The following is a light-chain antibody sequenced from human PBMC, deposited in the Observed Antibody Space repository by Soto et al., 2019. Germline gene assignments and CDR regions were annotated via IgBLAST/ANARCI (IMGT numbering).Light chain of an antibody. CDR1: QGIRSD. J-gene: IGKJ4*01. V-gene: IGKV1-17*01. Sequence: EIKMTQSPSSLSVSVGDRVTITCRASQGIRSDLGWYQQKPGKAPKRLIYAASSLQSGVPSRFSGSGFGTEFTLTISSLQPEDFATYYCLQHNTYPLTFGGGTKVEI. CDR3: LQHNTYPLT. CDR2: AAS.